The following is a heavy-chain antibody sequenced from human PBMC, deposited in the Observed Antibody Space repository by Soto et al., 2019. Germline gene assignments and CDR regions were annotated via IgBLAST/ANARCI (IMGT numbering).Heavy chain of an antibody. V-gene: IGHV1-58*01. CDR1: GFTFTNSA. J-gene: IGHJ3*02. Sequence: MQVVQSGPEVRKPGTSVKVSCKTSGFTFTNSAVQWVRQARGQRLEWIGWIIVDSGGTRYAQELQERLTITRDMSTNTAYMELSGLRSEDTAVYFCAAELYSGGGRCCYFDIWGQGTLVTVSS. D-gene: IGHD2-15*01. CDR3: AAELYSGGGRCCYFDI. CDR2: IIVDSGGT.